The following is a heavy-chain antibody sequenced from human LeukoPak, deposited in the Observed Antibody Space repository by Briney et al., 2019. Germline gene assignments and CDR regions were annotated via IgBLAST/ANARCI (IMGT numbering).Heavy chain of an antibody. V-gene: IGHV3-15*01. CDR2: VKSKVDGETT. Sequence: PGGSLRLSCAASGIDFIYHWMSWVRQAPGKGLEWVGRVKSKVDGETTDYAAPVKGRFIISRDDSRNILYLQMNSLQPEDTGVSYCSAELSCAGRSCLGYWGQGTLVTVSS. CDR3: SAELSCAGRSCLGY. D-gene: IGHD2-15*01. CDR1: GIDFIYHW. J-gene: IGHJ4*02.